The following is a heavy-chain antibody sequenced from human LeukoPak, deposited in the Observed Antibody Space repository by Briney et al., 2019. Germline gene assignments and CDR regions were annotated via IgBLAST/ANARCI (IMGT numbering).Heavy chain of an antibody. V-gene: IGHV3-74*01. Sequence: GGSLRLSCAVSGFTFSSDWMHWVRQAPGKGLVWVSRIKSDGSSTSYADSVKGRFTISRDNAKNTLYLQMNSLRAEDTAVYYCARDSAECTGGYCYLVSWGQGTLVTVSS. D-gene: IGHD2-8*02. CDR3: ARDSAECTGGYCYLVS. CDR1: GFTFSSDW. CDR2: IKSDGSST. J-gene: IGHJ4*02.